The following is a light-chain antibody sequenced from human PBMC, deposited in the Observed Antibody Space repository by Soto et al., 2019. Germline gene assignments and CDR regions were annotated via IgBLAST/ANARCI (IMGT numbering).Light chain of an antibody. V-gene: IGKV3-15*01. Sequence: EIVMTQTPATLSVSQGERATLSCRASQSVSSNLAWYQQKPGQAPRLLIYGASTRATGISARFSGSGSGTEFTVTISSLQSEDFAVYYCQQYNNWPLTFGGGTKV. CDR3: QQYNNWPLT. CDR2: GAS. J-gene: IGKJ4*01. CDR1: QSVSSN.